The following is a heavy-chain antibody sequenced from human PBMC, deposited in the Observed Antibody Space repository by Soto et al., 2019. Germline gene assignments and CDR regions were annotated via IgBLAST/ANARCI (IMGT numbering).Heavy chain of an antibody. CDR1: GYRFTGHW. D-gene: IGHD1-1*01. Sequence: GESLKISCNASGYRFTGHWIGWVRQMPGRGLEWMGIIYPGDSDTRYSPSFQGLVTISADKSIGTTYLQWSSLEASDTAMYYCARHTGTAGTSDFDFWGQGTLVTVSS. J-gene: IGHJ4*02. CDR2: IYPGDSDT. V-gene: IGHV5-51*01. CDR3: ARHTGTAGTSDFDF.